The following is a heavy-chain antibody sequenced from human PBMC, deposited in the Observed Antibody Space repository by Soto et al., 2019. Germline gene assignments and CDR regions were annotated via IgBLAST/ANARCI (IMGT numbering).Heavy chain of an antibody. Sequence: QVQLVQSGAEVKKPGSSVKDSCKASGGTFSSYAISWVRQAPGQGLEWMGGIIPIFGTANYAQKFQGRVTITADESTSTAYMELSSLRSEDTAVYYCASGAYYYDSSGYYDPFDYWGQGTLVTVSS. CDR3: ASGAYYYDSSGYYDPFDY. J-gene: IGHJ4*02. CDR1: GGTFSSYA. D-gene: IGHD3-22*01. V-gene: IGHV1-69*01. CDR2: IIPIFGTA.